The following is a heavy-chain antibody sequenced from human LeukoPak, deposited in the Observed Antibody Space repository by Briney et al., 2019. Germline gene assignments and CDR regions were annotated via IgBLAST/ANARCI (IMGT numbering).Heavy chain of an antibody. CDR3: ARVTRDSGSYYLFYYFDY. V-gene: IGHV4-39*07. J-gene: IGHJ4*02. Sequence: SETLSLTCTVSGGSISSSSYYWGWIRQPPGKGLEWIGSIYYSGSTYYNPSLKSRVTISVDASKNQFSLKLSSVTAADTAVYYCARVTRDSGSYYLFYYFDYWGQGTLVTVSS. CDR1: GGSISSSSYY. CDR2: IYYSGST. D-gene: IGHD1-26*01.